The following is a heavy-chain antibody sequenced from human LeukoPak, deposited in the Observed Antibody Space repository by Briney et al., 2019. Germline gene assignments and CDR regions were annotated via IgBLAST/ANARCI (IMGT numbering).Heavy chain of an antibody. CDR1: GDSVSSNSAA. CDR2: TYYRSKWYN. CDR3: ARGTSIIAYYYDSSGYYDY. Sequence: SQTLSLTCATSGDSVSSNSAAWNWIRQSPSRGLEWLRRTYYRSKWYNDYAVSVKSRITINPDTSKNQFSLQLNSVTPEDTAVYYCARGTSIIAYYYDSSGYYDYWGQGTLVTVSS. D-gene: IGHD3-22*01. J-gene: IGHJ4*02. V-gene: IGHV6-1*01.